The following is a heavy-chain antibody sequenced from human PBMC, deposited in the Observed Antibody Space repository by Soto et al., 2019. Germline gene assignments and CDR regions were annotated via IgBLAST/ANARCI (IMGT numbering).Heavy chain of an antibody. J-gene: IGHJ6*02. CDR3: ASVRGGYYYAMAV. D-gene: IGHD3-10*02. Sequence: PSETLSLTCAVSGGSISSSNWWSWVRQPPGKGLEWIGEIYHSGSTNYNPSLKSRVTISVDKSKNQFSLKLSSVTAADTAVYYCASVRGGYYYAMAVWGQGTTVTVSS. CDR2: IYHSGST. CDR1: GGSISSSNW. V-gene: IGHV4-4*02.